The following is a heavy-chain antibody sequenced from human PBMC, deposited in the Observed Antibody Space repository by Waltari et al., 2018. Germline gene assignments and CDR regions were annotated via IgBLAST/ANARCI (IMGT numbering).Heavy chain of an antibody. Sequence: QVQLVQSGAEVKKPGSSVKVSCKASGGTFSSYAISWVRKGLGQGVEWMGGIIPILGIANYAQKFQGRVTSTADESTSTVYMERSSLGSEDTAGYECARGDSDGSGSYNWGQGTLVTVSS. J-gene: IGHJ4*02. CDR3: ARGDSDGSGSYN. D-gene: IGHD3-10*01. CDR2: IIPILGIA. V-gene: IGHV1-69*04. CDR1: GGTFSSYA.